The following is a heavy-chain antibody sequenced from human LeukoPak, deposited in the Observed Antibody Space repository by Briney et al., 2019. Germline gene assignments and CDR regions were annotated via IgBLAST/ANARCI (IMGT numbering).Heavy chain of an antibody. D-gene: IGHD1-26*01. CDR3: AIVGATAGLGY. J-gene: IGHJ4*02. Sequence: PGGSLRLSCAASGFTFSSYWMHWVRQAPGKGLVWVSRINSDGSSTSYADSVKGRFTISRDNAKNTLYLQMNSLRVEDTAVYYCAIVGATAGLGYWGQGTLVTVSS. CDR1: GFTFSSYW. V-gene: IGHV3-74*01. CDR2: INSDGSST.